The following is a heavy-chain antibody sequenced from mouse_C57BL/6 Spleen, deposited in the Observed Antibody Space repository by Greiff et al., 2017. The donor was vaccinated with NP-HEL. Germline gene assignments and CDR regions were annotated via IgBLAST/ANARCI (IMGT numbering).Heavy chain of an antibody. Sequence: VQLQQSGAELVRPGTSVKVSCKASGYAFTSYWITWVKQRPGQGLEWIGDIYPGSGSTNYNEKFKSKATLTVDTSSSTAYMQLSSLTSEDSAVYYCARYTTVPFAYWGQGTLVTVSA. J-gene: IGHJ3*01. D-gene: IGHD1-1*01. CDR1: GYAFTSYW. CDR3: ARYTTVPFAY. V-gene: IGHV1-55*01. CDR2: IYPGSGST.